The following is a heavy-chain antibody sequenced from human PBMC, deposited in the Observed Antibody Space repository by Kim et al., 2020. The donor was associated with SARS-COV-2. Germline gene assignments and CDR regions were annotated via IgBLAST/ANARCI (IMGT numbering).Heavy chain of an antibody. CDR3: VRNGRDGYNPANYFDS. CDR1: GFIVRDYH. V-gene: IGHV3-48*03. D-gene: IGHD5-12*01. Sequence: GGSLRLSCEASGFIVRDYHMNWVRQVPGKGLEWVSYISATGSTLYYTDSAKGRFTVSRDNSKNSIYLQMNNLRAEDTALYYCVRNGRDGYNPANYFDSWG. J-gene: IGHJ5*01. CDR2: ISATGSTL.